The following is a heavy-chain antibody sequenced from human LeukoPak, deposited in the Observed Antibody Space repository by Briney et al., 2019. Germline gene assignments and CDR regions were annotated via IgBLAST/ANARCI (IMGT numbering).Heavy chain of an antibody. D-gene: IGHD2-21*02. CDR3: AKVHRIVVVTDPFDY. V-gene: IGHV3-23*01. CDR2: ISGSGGST. J-gene: IGHJ4*02. CDR1: GFTFSSYA. Sequence: GGSLRLSCAASGFTFSSYAMSWVRQAPGKGLEWVSAISGSGGSTYYADSVKGRFTISRDNSKNTLYLQMNSLRAEDTAVYYCAKVHRIVVVTDPFDYWGQGTLVTVSS.